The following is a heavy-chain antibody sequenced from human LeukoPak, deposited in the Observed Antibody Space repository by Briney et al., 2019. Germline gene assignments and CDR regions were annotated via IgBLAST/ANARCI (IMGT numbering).Heavy chain of an antibody. V-gene: IGHV7-4-1*02. J-gene: IGHJ4*02. Sequence: VASVKVSCKASGYTFTSYSMNWVRQAPGQGLEWMGWINTNTGNPTYAQGFTGRFVFSLDTSVSTAYLQISSLKAEDTAVYYCARVSGYCSSTSCQGPANFDYWGQGTLVTVSS. D-gene: IGHD2-2*03. CDR2: INTNTGNP. CDR3: ARVSGYCSSTSCQGPANFDY. CDR1: GYTFTSYS.